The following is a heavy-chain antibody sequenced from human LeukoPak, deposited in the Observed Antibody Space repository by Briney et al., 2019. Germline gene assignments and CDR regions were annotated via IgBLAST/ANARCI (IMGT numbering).Heavy chain of an antibody. CDR3: ARGRIYYDSTGYLI. V-gene: IGHV4-4*07. D-gene: IGHD3-22*01. Sequence: SETLSLTCTVSGGSISSYYWSWIRQPAGKGLEWIGHIYSSGSTSYNPSLKSQVTVSLGTSKNQFSLKLSSVTAADTAVYYCARGRIYYDSTGYLIWGQGTMVTVSS. J-gene: IGHJ3*02. CDR1: GGSISSYY. CDR2: IYSSGST.